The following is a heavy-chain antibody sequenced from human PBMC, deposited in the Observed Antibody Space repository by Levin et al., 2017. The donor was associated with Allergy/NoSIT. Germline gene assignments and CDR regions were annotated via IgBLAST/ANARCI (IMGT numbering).Heavy chain of an antibody. Sequence: SETLSLNCTVSDGSISSYYWSWIRRPPGKGLEWIGYIGDSGATKYNPPLKSRVTISVDASKNQVFLKLRSVTAADMAVYYCARAVAAVGGNYYYYYMDVWGKGTTVTVSS. V-gene: IGHV4-59*12. D-gene: IGHD6-13*01. CDR2: IGDSGAT. CDR1: DGSISSYY. CDR3: ARAVAAVGGNYYYYYMDV. J-gene: IGHJ6*03.